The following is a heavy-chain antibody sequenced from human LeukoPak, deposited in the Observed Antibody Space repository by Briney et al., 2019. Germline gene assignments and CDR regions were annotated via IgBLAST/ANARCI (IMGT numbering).Heavy chain of an antibody. Sequence: PGRSLRLSCAASGFTFSSYGMHWVRQAPGKGLEWVAVIWYDGSNKYYADSVKGRFTISRDNSKNTLYLQMNSLRAEDTAVYYCARDSLYCSSTSCYEGPGRYGMDVWGQGTTVIVSS. CDR1: GFTFSSYG. CDR3: ARDSLYCSSTSCYEGPGRYGMDV. V-gene: IGHV3-33*01. J-gene: IGHJ6*02. D-gene: IGHD2-2*01. CDR2: IWYDGSNK.